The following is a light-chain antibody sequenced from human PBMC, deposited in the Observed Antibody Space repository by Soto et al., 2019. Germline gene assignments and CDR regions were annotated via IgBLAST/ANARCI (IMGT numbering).Light chain of an antibody. V-gene: IGLV8-61*01. Sequence: QAVVTQEPSISVSPGGTVTLTCGLTSGSVSITSYPSWCQQTPGQAPRTLIYSTNTRSSGVSDRFSGSILGGKAALTITGAQAADESDYYCALYLGGGITVFGGGTQLTVL. CDR2: STN. CDR1: SGSVSITSY. CDR3: ALYLGGGITV. J-gene: IGLJ7*01.